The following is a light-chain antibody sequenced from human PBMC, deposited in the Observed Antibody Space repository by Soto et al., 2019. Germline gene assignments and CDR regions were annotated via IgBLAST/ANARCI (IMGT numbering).Light chain of an antibody. J-gene: IGKJ1*01. CDR2: GAS. V-gene: IGKV3-15*01. CDR1: QSVSSN. Sequence: EIVMTQSPATLSVSPGERATLSCRASQSVSSNLAWYQQKPGQAPRLLIYGASTRATGIPARFSGSGSGTEFTLTISSLQSEDFAVYYCQQYXNWPQFGQGTKVDI. CDR3: QQYXNWPQ.